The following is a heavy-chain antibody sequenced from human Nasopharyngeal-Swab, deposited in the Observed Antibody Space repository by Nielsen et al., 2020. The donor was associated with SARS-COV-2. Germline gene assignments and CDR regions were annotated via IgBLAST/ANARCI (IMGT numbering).Heavy chain of an antibody. Sequence: SETLSLTCTVSGGSISSSSYYWGWNCQPPGKGLEWIGSIYYSGSTYYNPSLKSRVTISVDTSKNQFSLKLSSVTAADTAVYYCAGVSMDFDYWGQGTLVTVSS. V-gene: IGHV4-39*01. D-gene: IGHD5-24*01. CDR2: IYYSGST. CDR3: AGVSMDFDY. J-gene: IGHJ4*02. CDR1: GGSISSSSYY.